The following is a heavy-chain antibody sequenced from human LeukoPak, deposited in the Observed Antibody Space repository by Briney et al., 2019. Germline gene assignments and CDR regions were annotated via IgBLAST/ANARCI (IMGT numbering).Heavy chain of an antibody. CDR1: GFTFSSYW. CDR2: IKQDGSEK. D-gene: IGHD2-2*03. J-gene: IGHJ4*02. Sequence: GGSPRLSCAASGFTFSSYWMSWVRQAPGKGLEWVANIKQDGSEKYYVDSVKGRFTISRDNAKNSLYLQMNSLRAEDTAVYYCARGPIAGYCSSTSCYDGFYYFDYWGQGTLVTVSS. CDR3: ARGPIAGYCSSTSCYDGFYYFDY. V-gene: IGHV3-7*01.